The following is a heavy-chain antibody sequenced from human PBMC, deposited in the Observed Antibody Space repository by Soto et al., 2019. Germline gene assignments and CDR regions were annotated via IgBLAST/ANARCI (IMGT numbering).Heavy chain of an antibody. CDR3: ARGNVDGVLYYYGMDV. CDR2: IWYDGSNK. V-gene: IGHV3-33*01. Sequence: QVRLVESGGGVVQPGRSLRLSCAASGFTFSSYGMHWVRQAPGKGLEWVAVIWYDGSNKYYADSVKGRFTISRDNSKNQVYLQKNSLEAEDTAGYYWARGNVDGVLYYYGMDVWGQGTTGTVSS. D-gene: IGHD3-9*01. CDR1: GFTFSSYG. J-gene: IGHJ6*02.